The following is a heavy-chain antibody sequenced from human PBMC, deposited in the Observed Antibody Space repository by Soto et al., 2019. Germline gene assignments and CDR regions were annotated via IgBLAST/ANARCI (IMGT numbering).Heavy chain of an antibody. J-gene: IGHJ6*02. V-gene: IGHV1-69*13. Sequence: AASVKVSCKASGGTFSSYAISWVRQAPGQGLEWMGGIIPIFGTANYAQKFQGRVTITADESTSTAYMELSSLRSEDTAVYYCARDHKKYQLLNYYYYYGMDVWGQGTTVTVSS. CDR2: IIPIFGTA. CDR3: ARDHKKYQLLNYYYYYGMDV. CDR1: GGTFSSYA. D-gene: IGHD2-2*01.